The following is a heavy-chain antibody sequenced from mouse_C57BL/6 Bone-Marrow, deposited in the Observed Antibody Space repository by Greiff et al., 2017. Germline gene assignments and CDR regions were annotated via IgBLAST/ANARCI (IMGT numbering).Heavy chain of an antibody. Sequence: QVQLQQPGAELVKPGASVKMSCKASGYTFTSYWITWVKQRPGQGLEWIGDIYPGSGSTNYNEKFKSKATLTVDTSSSTAYMQLSSLTSEDSAVYYCARWGRDYGCSYDAMGGWGQGASVTVSS. D-gene: IGHD1-1*01. CDR3: ARWGRDYGCSYDAMGG. J-gene: IGHJ4*01. CDR2: IYPGSGST. V-gene: IGHV1-55*01. CDR1: GYTFTSYW.